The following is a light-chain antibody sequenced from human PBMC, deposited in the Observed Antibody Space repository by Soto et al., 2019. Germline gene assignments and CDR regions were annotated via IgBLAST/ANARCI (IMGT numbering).Light chain of an antibody. CDR1: SGHSSYA. CDR2: LDSDGSH. J-gene: IGLJ2*01. V-gene: IGLV4-69*01. CDR3: QTWGTGIHVV. Sequence: QAVVTQSPSASASQGASVKLTCTLSSGHSSYAIAWHQQQPEKGPRYLMKLDSDGSHTKGDAIPDRFSGSSSGAERYLTISSLQSEDEADYYCQTWGTGIHVVFGGGTKVTVL.